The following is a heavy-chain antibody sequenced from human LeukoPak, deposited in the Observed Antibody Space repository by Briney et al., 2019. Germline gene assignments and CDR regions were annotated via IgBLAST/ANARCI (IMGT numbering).Heavy chain of an antibody. V-gene: IGHV1-8*01. CDR1: GYTFTTFD. Sequence: ASVKVSCKSSGYTFTTFDINWVRQASGQGLEYMGWMNPKNGNTGYAQKFQGRVAKTRSLSITTSYMELSNLTSEDTAVYYCATAGSLGDYKWGQGSLVTVSS. CDR2: MNPKNGNT. J-gene: IGHJ4*02. CDR3: ATAGSLGDYK. D-gene: IGHD4-17*01.